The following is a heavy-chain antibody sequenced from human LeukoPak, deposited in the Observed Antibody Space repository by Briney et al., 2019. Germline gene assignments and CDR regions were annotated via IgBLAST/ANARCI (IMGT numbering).Heavy chain of an antibody. V-gene: IGHV1-46*01. CDR1: GYTFTSYY. J-gene: IGHJ6*02. CDR2: INPSGGST. CDR3: ASGYSGYETDYYGMDV. D-gene: IGHD5-12*01. Sequence: GASVKVSCKASGYTFTSYYMHWVRQAPGQGLEWMGIINPSGGSTSYAQKFQGRVTMTRDMSTSTVYMELSSLRSEDTAVYYCASGYSGYETDYYGMDVWGQGTTVTVSS.